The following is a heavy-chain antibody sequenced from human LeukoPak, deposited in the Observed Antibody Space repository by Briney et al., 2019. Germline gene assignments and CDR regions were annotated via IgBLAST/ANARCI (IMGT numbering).Heavy chain of an antibody. J-gene: IGHJ4*02. D-gene: IGHD6-13*01. V-gene: IGHV3-30*03. Sequence: GGSLRLSCEASGFTFSNYAMHWVRQAPGKGLEWVTVISYDGNYKSYVESVRGRFTISRDDSRNTVYLQMDSLRAEDTSVFYRARGRRYGNTWRGYFEAWGQGTLVTVSS. CDR1: GFTFSNYA. CDR2: ISYDGNYK. CDR3: ARGRRYGNTWRGYFEA.